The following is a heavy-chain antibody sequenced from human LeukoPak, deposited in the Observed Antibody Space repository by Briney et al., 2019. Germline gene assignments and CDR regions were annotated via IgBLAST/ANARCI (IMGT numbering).Heavy chain of an antibody. D-gene: IGHD4-23*01. J-gene: IGHJ4*02. V-gene: IGHV3-64*01. CDR2: ITSNGGTT. CDR3: ARGIRWASDY. Sequence: GGSLRLSCAASGFTFSSYGMVWARQAPGKGLEYVSGITSNGGTTYYGNSVKGRFTISRDNSKDTLYLQMGSLRTEDMAAYYCARGIRWASDYWGQGTLVTVAS. CDR1: GFTFSSYG.